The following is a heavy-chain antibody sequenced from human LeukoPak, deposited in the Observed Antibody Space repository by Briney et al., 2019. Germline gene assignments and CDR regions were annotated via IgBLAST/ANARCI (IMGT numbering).Heavy chain of an antibody. CDR2: SGSGGGT. CDR3: AKEIHDSSGYYSYFDY. D-gene: IGHD3-22*01. CDR1: GFNFGTYA. Sequence: GGSLRLSCAASGFNFGTYAMSWVRQAPGKGLEWVSSSGSGGGTYYADSVKGRFTISRDNSKNTLYLQMNSLRAEDTAVFYCAKEIHDSSGYYSYFDYWGQGTLVTVSS. V-gene: IGHV3-23*01. J-gene: IGHJ4*02.